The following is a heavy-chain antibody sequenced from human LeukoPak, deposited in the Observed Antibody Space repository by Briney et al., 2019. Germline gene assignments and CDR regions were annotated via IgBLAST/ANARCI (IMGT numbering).Heavy chain of an antibody. D-gene: IGHD5-18*01. J-gene: IGHJ4*02. Sequence: ASVKVSCKASGYTVTDYYLHWVRQAPGQGLEWMGWINPNSGDTDYAQKFQGRVTMTRDTSISTAYMELSRLRYDDTAVYYCARDMDTGPDLFDYWGQGTLVTVSS. CDR3: ARDMDTGPDLFDY. CDR2: INPNSGDT. CDR1: GYTVTDYY. V-gene: IGHV1-2*02.